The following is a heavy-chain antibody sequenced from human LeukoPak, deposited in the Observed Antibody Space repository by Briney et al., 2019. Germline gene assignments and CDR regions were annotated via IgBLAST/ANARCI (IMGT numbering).Heavy chain of an antibody. J-gene: IGHJ4*02. V-gene: IGHV1-18*01. CDR1: GYTFTSYG. D-gene: IGHD3-10*01. CDR3: ARDGRYGSGSRDFDY. CDR2: ISAYNGNT. Sequence: ASVKVSCKASGYTFTSYGISWVRQAPGQGLEWMGWISAYNGNTNYAQKLQGRVTMTPDTSTSTAYMELRSLRSDDTAVYYCARDGRYGSGSRDFDYWGQGTLVTVSS.